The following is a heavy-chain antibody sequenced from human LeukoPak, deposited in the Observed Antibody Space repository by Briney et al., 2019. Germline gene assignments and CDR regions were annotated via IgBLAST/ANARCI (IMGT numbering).Heavy chain of an antibody. J-gene: IGHJ6*03. CDR1: GGPISGHY. CDR3: ARTTEGGYTYNYFYYYYMDV. D-gene: IGHD5-18*01. Sequence: SETLSLTCTVSGGPISGHYWSWLRQPPGKGLEWIGYIYYSGSTNYNPSLKSRISISVDTSKNQFSLKLSSVTAADTAVYYCARTTEGGYTYNYFYYYYMDVWGKGTTVTISS. CDR2: IYYSGST. V-gene: IGHV4-59*11.